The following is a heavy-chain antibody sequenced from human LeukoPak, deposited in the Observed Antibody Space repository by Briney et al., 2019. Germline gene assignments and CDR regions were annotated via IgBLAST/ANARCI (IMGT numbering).Heavy chain of an antibody. CDR2: IYYSGST. Sequence: PSETLSLTCTVSGGSISSYYWSWIRQPPGKGLEWIGYIYYSGSTNHNPSLKSRVTVSVDTSKNQFSLKLSSVTAADTAVYYCARATMVRGVIISYFDYWGQGTLVTVSS. J-gene: IGHJ4*02. CDR3: ARATMVRGVIISYFDY. CDR1: GGSISSYY. D-gene: IGHD3-10*01. V-gene: IGHV4-59*01.